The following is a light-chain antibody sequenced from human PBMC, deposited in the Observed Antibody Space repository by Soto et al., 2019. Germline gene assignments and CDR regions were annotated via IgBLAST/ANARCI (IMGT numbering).Light chain of an antibody. CDR1: QDIGNF. V-gene: IGKV1-5*01. Sequence: DIQMTQSPSSVSASVGDRVTITCRASQDIGNFLAWYQQTPGKAPKLLIYDASSLESGVPSRFRGRGSRTEFPLAISRLQPDDFATYYCQKYNSYPLTFGGGTKVDIK. J-gene: IGKJ4*01. CDR2: DAS. CDR3: QKYNSYPLT.